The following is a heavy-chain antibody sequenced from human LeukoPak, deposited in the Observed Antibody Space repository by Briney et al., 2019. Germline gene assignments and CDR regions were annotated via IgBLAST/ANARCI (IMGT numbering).Heavy chain of an antibody. CDR2: IRYDGSNE. V-gene: IGHV3-30*02. CDR1: GFTFSSYG. CDR3: ATLSMATPIPDY. D-gene: IGHD5-12*01. J-gene: IGHJ4*02. Sequence: PGGSLRLSCAASGFTFSSYGMHWVRQALGKGLEWVAFIRYDGSNEYYADSVKGRFTISRDNSKNTLYLQMNSLRAEDTAVYYCATLSMATPIPDYWGQGTLVTVSS.